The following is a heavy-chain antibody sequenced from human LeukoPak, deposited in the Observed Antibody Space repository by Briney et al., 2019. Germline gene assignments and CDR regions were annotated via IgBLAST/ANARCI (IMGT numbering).Heavy chain of an antibody. CDR2: ISYDGSNK. Sequence: GGSLRLSCAASGFTFSSSAMHWVRQAPGKGLEWVAVISYDGSNKYYADSVKGRFTISRDNSKNTLYLQMNSLRAEDTAIYYCARDDVASVFDYWGQGTLVTVSS. CDR3: ARDDVASVFDY. CDR1: GFTFSSSA. V-gene: IGHV3-30*14. J-gene: IGHJ4*02.